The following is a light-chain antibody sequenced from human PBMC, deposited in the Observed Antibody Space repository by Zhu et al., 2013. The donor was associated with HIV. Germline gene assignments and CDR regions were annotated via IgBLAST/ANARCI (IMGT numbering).Light chain of an antibody. V-gene: IGLV1-44*01. CDR1: SSNIGAAYD. J-gene: IGLJ2*01. CDR2: RDN. CDR3: AGWDDSLNGPV. Sequence: QSVLTQPPSVSGAPGQRVTISCTGSSSNIGAAYDVHWYQQLPGTTPKLLIYRDNQWPSGVPDRFSGSKSGTSASLAISGLQSEDEADYYCAGWDDSLNGPVFGGGTKLTVL.